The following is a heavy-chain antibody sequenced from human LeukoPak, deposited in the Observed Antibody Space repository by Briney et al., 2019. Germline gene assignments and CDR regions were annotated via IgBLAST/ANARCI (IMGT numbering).Heavy chain of an antibody. CDR1: GFTFSIYW. V-gene: IGHV3-74*01. J-gene: IGHJ3*02. CDR3: AREQICSGAGCYLHAFHI. CDR2: INSDGSST. Sequence: GGSLRLSCAASGFTFSIYWMHWVRQAPGKGLVWVSRINSDGSSTNYADSVKGRFTISRDNAKNTLYLQMNSLRAEDTAVYYCAREQICSGAGCYLHAFHICGQGTMVTVSS. D-gene: IGHD2-15*01.